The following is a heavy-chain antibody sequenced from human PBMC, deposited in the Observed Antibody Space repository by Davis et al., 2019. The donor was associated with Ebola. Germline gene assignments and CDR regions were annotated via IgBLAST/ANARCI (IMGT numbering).Heavy chain of an antibody. V-gene: IGHV4-59*01. D-gene: IGHD6-19*01. Sequence: MPSETLSLTCTVSGASISGYYWSWIRQPPGKGLEWIGYIFYSGSTNYNPSLKSRVTISVDTSKNQFSLKLSSVTAADTAMYYCASDTASGWLLPTIWGQGTMVTVSS. CDR1: GASISGYY. J-gene: IGHJ3*02. CDR2: IFYSGST. CDR3: ASDTASGWLLPTI.